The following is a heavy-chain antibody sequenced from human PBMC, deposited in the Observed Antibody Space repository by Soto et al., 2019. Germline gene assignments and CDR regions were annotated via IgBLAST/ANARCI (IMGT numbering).Heavy chain of an antibody. CDR1: GFTFSSYA. D-gene: IGHD2-2*01. CDR3: ARVYCSSTSCYLLYYYGMDV. J-gene: IGHJ6*02. Sequence: GGSLRLSCAASGFTFSSYAMHWVRQAPGKGLEWVAVISYDGSNKYYADSVKGRFTISRDNSKNTLYLQMNSLRAEDTAVYYCARVYCSSTSCYLLYYYGMDVWGQGTTVTVSS. CDR2: ISYDGSNK. V-gene: IGHV3-30-3*01.